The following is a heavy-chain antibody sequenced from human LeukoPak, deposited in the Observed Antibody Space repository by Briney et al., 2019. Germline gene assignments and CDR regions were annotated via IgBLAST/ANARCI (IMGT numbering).Heavy chain of an antibody. V-gene: IGHV3-15*01. J-gene: IGHJ6*03. CDR1: GFTFSSYA. CDR2: IKSKTDGGTT. Sequence: PGGSLRLSCAASGFTFSSYAMSWVRQAPGKGLEWVGRIKSKTDGGTTDYAAPVKGRFTISRDDSKNTLYLQMNSLKTEDTAVYYCTTDGDWYYYYYMDVWGKGTTVTVSS. D-gene: IGHD2-21*02. CDR3: TTDGDWYYYYYMDV.